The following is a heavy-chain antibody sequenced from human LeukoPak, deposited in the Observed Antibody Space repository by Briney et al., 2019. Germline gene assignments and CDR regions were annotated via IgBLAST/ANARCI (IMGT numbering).Heavy chain of an antibody. CDR2: IYSSGST. J-gene: IGHJ5*02. CDR1: GGSINNNY. CDR3: AKRAVTTAGDLWFDP. D-gene: IGHD2-21*01. Sequence: SETLSLICTVSGGSINNNYWGWFRQPPGKGLEWLGYIYSSGSTTYNPSLESRLAISIDTSKNHFSLKLSSVTAADTAVYFCAKRAVTTAGDLWFDPWGQGTLVTVSS. V-gene: IGHV4-59*08.